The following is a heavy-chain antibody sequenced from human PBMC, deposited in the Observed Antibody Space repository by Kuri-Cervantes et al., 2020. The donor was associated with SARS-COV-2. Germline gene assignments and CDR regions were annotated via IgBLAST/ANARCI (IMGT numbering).Heavy chain of an antibody. CDR1: GYTFTSYY. Sequence: ASVKVSCKASGYTFTSYYMHWVRQAPGQGLEWMGIINPSGGSTSYAQKFQGRVTMTRDTSSTVYMELSSLRSEDTAIYYCARDRGSGSCYDYWGQGTLVTVSS. J-gene: IGHJ4*02. V-gene: IGHV1-46*01. D-gene: IGHD3-10*01. CDR3: ARDRGSGSCYDY. CDR2: INPSGGST.